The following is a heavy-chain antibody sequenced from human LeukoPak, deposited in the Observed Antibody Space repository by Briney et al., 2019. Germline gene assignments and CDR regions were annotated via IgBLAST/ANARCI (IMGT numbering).Heavy chain of an antibody. CDR3: ATDLSGRQDY. J-gene: IGHJ4*02. D-gene: IGHD5-12*01. Sequence: QPGAAPRLSCAASEITCINHCMTWVGPAAGKVVEWGANIKQDGSDMYYLASVHGRFTISRDNAKTSLYLQMTSLRAEDTGVYYCATDLSGRQDYWGQGTLVTVSS. CDR2: IKQDGSDM. CDR1: EITCINHC. V-gene: IGHV3-7*03.